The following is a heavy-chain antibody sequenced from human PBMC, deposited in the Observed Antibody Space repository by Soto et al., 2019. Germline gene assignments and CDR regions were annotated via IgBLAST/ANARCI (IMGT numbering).Heavy chain of an antibody. CDR3: AGGSYYAFDI. J-gene: IGHJ3*02. CDR2: ISSSSSYT. CDR1: GFTFSSYS. Sequence: GGSLRLSCAASGFTFSSYSMNWVRQAPGKGLEWVSSISSSSSYTYYADSVKGRFTISRDNAKNSLYLQMNSLRAEDTAVYYCAGGSYYAFDIWGQGTMVTVSS. V-gene: IGHV3-21*01. D-gene: IGHD1-26*01.